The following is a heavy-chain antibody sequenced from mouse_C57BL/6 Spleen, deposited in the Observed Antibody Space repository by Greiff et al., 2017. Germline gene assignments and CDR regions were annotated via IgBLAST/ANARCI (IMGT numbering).Heavy chain of an antibody. CDR1: GYTFTSYW. CDR2: IDPSDSYT. D-gene: IGHD1-1*01. J-gene: IGHJ3*01. CDR3: ARDYGSSYGAWLAY. V-gene: IGHV1-69*01. Sequence: QVQLQQPGAELVMPGASVKLSCKASGYTFTSYWMHWVKQRPGQGLEWIGEIDPSDSYTNYNQKFKGKSTLTVDKSSSTAYMQLSSLTSEDSAVYYCARDYGSSYGAWLAYWGQGTLVTVSA.